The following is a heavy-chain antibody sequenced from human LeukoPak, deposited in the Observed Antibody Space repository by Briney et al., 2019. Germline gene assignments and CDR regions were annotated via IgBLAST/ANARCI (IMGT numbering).Heavy chain of an antibody. CDR2: INHSGST. V-gene: IGHV4-39*07. J-gene: IGHJ4*02. D-gene: IGHD3-10*01. CDR3: ARLRSITMVQGVIKGHYFDY. CDR1: GGSISSSSYY. Sequence: NSSETLSLTCTVSGGSISSSSYYWSWIRQPPGKGLEWIGEINHSGSTNYNPSLKSRVTISVDTSKNQFSLKLSSVTAADTAVYYCARLRSITMVQGVIKGHYFDYWGQGTLVTVSS.